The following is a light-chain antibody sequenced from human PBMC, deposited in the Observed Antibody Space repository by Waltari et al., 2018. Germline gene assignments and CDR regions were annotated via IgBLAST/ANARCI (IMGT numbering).Light chain of an antibody. Sequence: EVVMTPSPATLSVSPGKRATLSCRASQSISSNLAWYQQKPGQAPSLLIYDASTRATDIPARFSGSGSGTEFTLTISSLQSEDFAVYFCQQYNNWPPWTFGQGTKVEIK. CDR2: DAS. V-gene: IGKV3-15*01. CDR1: QSISSN. CDR3: QQYNNWPPWT. J-gene: IGKJ1*01.